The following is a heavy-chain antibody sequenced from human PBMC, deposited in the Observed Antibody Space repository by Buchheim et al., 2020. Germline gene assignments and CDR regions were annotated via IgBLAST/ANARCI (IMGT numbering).Heavy chain of an antibody. V-gene: IGHV4-30-4*01. CDR2: IYYSGST. CDR3: AGSRITMVRGVKFDWGWFDP. CDR1: GGSISSGDYY. Sequence: QVQLQESGPGLVKPSQTLSLTCTVSGGSISSGDYYWSWIRQPPGKGLEWIGYIYYSGSTYYNPSLKSRVTISVDTSKNQFSLKLSSVTAADTAVYYCAGSRITMVRGVKFDWGWFDPWGQGTL. D-gene: IGHD3-10*01. J-gene: IGHJ5*02.